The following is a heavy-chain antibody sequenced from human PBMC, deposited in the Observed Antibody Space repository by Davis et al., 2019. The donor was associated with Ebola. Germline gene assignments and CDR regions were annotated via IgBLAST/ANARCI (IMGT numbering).Heavy chain of an antibody. CDR3: VAGHSFDY. J-gene: IGHJ4*02. V-gene: IGHV3-74*01. Sequence: GESLKISCAASGFTFSSYWMSWVRQAPGKGLVWVSRIKSDGSSTDYADSVKGRFTISRDNAKNTLYLQMNSLRAEDTAVYYCVAGHSFDYWGQGTLVTVSS. CDR1: GFTFSSYW. CDR2: IKSDGSST. D-gene: IGHD6-19*01.